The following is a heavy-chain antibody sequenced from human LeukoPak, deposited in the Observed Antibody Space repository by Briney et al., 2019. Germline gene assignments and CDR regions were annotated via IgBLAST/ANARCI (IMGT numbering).Heavy chain of an antibody. CDR3: ARGRPHGNDY. V-gene: IGHV3-74*01. J-gene: IGHJ4*02. D-gene: IGHD4-23*01. CDR2: IASDGSST. CDR1: GFTFSSYW. Sequence: GGSLRLSCAASGFTFSSYWMNWVRQAPGKGLVWVSRIASDGSSTTYADSVRGRFGISRDNAKNTLYLQMNSLRVEDTAVYYCARGRPHGNDYWGQGTLVTVSS.